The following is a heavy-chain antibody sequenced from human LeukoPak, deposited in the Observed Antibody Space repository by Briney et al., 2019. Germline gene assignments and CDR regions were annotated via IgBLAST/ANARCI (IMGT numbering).Heavy chain of an antibody. CDR3: TRVGLGTTKDFDQ. CDR2: SRNKANSYTT. CDR1: GFTLNDHY. J-gene: IGHJ4*02. D-gene: IGHD1-26*01. V-gene: IGHV3-72*01. Sequence: GGSLRLSCAASGFTLNDHYIDWVRQAPGKGLEWVGRSRNKANSYTTEYAASVKGRFTISRDDSKNSVFLQMNSLKTEDTAFYYCTRVGLGTTKDFDQWGQGTLVTVSS.